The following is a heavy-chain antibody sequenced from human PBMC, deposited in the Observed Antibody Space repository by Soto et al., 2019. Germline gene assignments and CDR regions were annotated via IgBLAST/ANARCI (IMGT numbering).Heavy chain of an antibody. CDR3: VSKGQYSSSWHDY. CDR2: IYYSGST. V-gene: IGHV4-39*01. Sequence: SETLSLTCPVSGGSISSSSYYWGWIRQPPGKGLEWIGSIYYSGSTYYNPSLKSRVTISVDTSKNRFSLTLSSVTAAETAVYDWVSKGQYSSSWHDYWGQGTLVTVSS. D-gene: IGHD6-13*01. CDR1: GGSISSSSYY. J-gene: IGHJ4*02.